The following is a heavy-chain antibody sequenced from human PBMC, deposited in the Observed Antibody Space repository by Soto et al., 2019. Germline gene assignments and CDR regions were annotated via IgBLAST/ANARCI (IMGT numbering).Heavy chain of an antibody. J-gene: IGHJ6*02. V-gene: IGHV3-49*04. Sequence: GGSLRLSCTPSGFTFGDNAVTWVRQAAGKGLEWVGLIRSKAYGGRIEYAASVKGRFTIPRDDSKSIAYLQMNSLRTEDTAVYYCTRAALETSGPTHYYYGLDVWGQGTSVTVSS. CDR1: GFTFGDNA. CDR3: TRAALETSGPTHYYYGLDV. CDR2: IRSKAYGGRI. D-gene: IGHD6-25*01.